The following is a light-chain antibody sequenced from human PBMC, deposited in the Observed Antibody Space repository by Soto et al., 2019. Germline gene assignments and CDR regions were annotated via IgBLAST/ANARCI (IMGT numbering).Light chain of an antibody. CDR1: SRDVGGYNY. J-gene: IGLJ1*01. CDR3: CSYATTSTYV. CDR2: DVS. Sequence: QSALTQPASVSGSPGQSITISCTGTSRDVGGYNYVSWYQQHPGKAPELMIHDVSNRPSGVSNRFSGSKSGNTASLTISGLQAEDECDYYCCSYATTSTYVFGTGTKVTVL. V-gene: IGLV2-14*01.